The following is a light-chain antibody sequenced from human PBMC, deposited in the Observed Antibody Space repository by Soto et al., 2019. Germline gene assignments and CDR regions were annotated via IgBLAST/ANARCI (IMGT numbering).Light chain of an antibody. J-gene: IGLJ1*01. CDR3: SDTTTSALAV. Sequence: QSALTQPACVSGSPGQSITISCTGAISDVGGYSYVSWYQQYPGKAPKLIIFEVNVRPSGVSDRFSGSKSGNTASLTISGLQAEDEADYFCSDTTTSALAVFGTGTKVTVL. CDR1: ISDVGGYSY. V-gene: IGLV2-14*01. CDR2: EVN.